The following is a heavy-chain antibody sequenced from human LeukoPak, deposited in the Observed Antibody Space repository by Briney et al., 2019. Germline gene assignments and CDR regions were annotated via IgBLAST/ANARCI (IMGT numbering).Heavy chain of an antibody. CDR2: ISSSSSYI. CDR1: GFTFSSYS. V-gene: IGHV3-21*01. J-gene: IGHJ4*02. CDR3: ARGDSSSWTNRDYFDY. D-gene: IGHD6-13*01. Sequence: GGSLRLSCAASGFTFSSYSLNWVRQAPGKGLEWVSCISSSSSYIYYADSVKGRFTISRDNAKNSLYLQMNSLRAEDTAVYYCARGDSSSWTNRDYFDYWGQGTLVTVSS.